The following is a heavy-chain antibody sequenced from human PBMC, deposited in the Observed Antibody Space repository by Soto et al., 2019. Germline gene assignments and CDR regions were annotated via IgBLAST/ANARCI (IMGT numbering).Heavy chain of an antibody. CDR1: GFTFSSYA. CDR3: AKVFGDYDSSGVGSNYYYYYGMDV. J-gene: IGHJ6*02. V-gene: IGHV3-23*01. CDR2: ISGSGGST. Sequence: GGSLRLSCAASGFTFSSYAMSWVRQAPGKGLEWVSAISGSGGSTYYADSVKGRFTISRDNSKNTLYLQMNSLRAEDTAVYYCAKVFGDYDSSGVGSNYYYYYGMDVWGQGTTVTVSS. D-gene: IGHD3-22*01.